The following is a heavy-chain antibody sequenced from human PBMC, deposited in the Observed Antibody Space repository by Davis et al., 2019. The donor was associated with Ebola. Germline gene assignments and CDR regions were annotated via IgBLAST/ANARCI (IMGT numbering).Heavy chain of an antibody. Sequence: MPAGSLRLSCTVSGGSISSGDYYWSWLRPPPGKGLAWIGYIYYSGSTYYNPSLKSRVTISADTSKNQFSLKLSSVTAADTAVYYCARGGGWGGHGMDVWGQGTTVTVSS. CDR3: ARGGGWGGHGMDV. D-gene: IGHD3-10*01. J-gene: IGHJ6*02. CDR2: IYYSGST. CDR1: GGSISSGDYY. V-gene: IGHV4-30-4*08.